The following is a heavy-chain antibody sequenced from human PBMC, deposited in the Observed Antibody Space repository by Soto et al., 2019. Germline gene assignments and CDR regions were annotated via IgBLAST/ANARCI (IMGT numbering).Heavy chain of an antibody. Sequence: ASVKVSCKASGYTFTGYYMHWVRQAPGQGLEWMGWINPNSGGTNYAQKFQGWVTMTRDTSISTAYMELSRLRSDDTAVYYCARVGYDSSGYYPHFDYWGQGTLVTVSS. J-gene: IGHJ4*02. CDR3: ARVGYDSSGYYPHFDY. V-gene: IGHV1-2*04. CDR1: GYTFTGYY. CDR2: INPNSGGT. D-gene: IGHD3-22*01.